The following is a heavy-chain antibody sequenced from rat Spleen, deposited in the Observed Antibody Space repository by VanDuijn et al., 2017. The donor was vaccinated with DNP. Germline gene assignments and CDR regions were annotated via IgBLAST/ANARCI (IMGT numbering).Heavy chain of an antibody. V-gene: IGHV3-1*01. J-gene: IGHJ2*01. CDR3: ARWSNYFDY. CDR1: GYSITSNY. CDR2: IGYSGST. Sequence: EVQLQESGPGLVKPSQSLSLTCSVTGYSITSNYWGWIRKFPGNKMEWIGHIGYSGSTTYNPSLKSRSSITRDTSKNQFFLHLNSVTSEDTATYYCARWSNYFDYWGQGVMVTVSS.